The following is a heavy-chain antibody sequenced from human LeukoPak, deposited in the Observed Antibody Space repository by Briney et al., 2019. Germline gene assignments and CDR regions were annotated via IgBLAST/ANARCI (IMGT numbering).Heavy chain of an antibody. V-gene: IGHV3-11*05. CDR1: GFTFSDYY. CDR3: SREKYWIRVSSGYTSYAMAV. CDR2: ISGGSTYT. D-gene: IGHD3-22*01. J-gene: IGHJ6*02. Sequence: PGGSLRLSCAVSGFTFSDYYINWIRQAPGKGLEWVSYISGGSTYTKYADSAKGRFTISRDNAKNSLYLQMNSLRAEDTAVYYCSREKYWIRVSSGYTSYAMAVWGQGTTVTVSS.